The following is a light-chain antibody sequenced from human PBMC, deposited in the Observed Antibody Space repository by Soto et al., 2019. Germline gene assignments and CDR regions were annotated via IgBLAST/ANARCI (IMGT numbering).Light chain of an antibody. Sequence: QPVLTQPPSVSGAPGQRVTISCTGSSSNIGAGYDVHWYQQRPGTAPKLLIFGNNNRPSGVPDRFSGSKSGTSASLAITGLQAEYEGDYYCQSYDSTLSARYVFGSGTKLTVL. CDR2: GNN. CDR3: QSYDSTLSARYV. V-gene: IGLV1-40*01. J-gene: IGLJ1*01. CDR1: SSNIGAGYD.